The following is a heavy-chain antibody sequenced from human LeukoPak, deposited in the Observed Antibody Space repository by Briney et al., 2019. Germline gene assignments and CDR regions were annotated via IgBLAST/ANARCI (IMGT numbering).Heavy chain of an antibody. CDR3: AKVRKYYYDSSGYYYFDY. CDR1: GFTFSTYS. CDR2: ISGSGGST. V-gene: IGHV3-23*01. J-gene: IGHJ4*02. Sequence: PGGSLRLSCAASGFTFSTYSMNWARQAPGKGLEWVSAISGSGGSTYYADSVKGRFTISRDNSKNTLYLQMNSLRAEDTAVYYCAKVRKYYYDSSGYYYFDYWGQGTLVTVSS. D-gene: IGHD3-22*01.